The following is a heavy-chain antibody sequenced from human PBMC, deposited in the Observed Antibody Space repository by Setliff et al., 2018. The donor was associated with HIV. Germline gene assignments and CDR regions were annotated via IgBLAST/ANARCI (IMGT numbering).Heavy chain of an antibody. CDR3: ARPSAANFFSSYAMDV. D-gene: IGHD6-13*01. J-gene: IGHJ6*02. CDR1: GGSFSGYY. CDR2: INHSGSA. Sequence: SETLSLTCAVYGGSFSGYYWTWIRQPPGKGLEWIGEINHSGSAKYNPSLQSRVAISVDISKNQFSLKLNSVTPDDTAVYYCARPSAANFFSSYAMDVWGQGSTVTVSS. V-gene: IGHV4-34*01.